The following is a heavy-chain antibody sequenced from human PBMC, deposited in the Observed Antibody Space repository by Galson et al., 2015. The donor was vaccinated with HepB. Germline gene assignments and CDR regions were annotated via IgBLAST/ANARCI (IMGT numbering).Heavy chain of an antibody. V-gene: IGHV2-70*11. J-gene: IGHJ6*02. D-gene: IGHD3-16*02. CDR2: IDWDDDE. CDR1: GFSLRTSGMC. CDR3: ARIRAYYDYVWGSHRPGFGMDV. Sequence: PALVKPTQTLTLTCTFSGFSLRTSGMCVSWIRQPPGKALEWLARIDWDDDEYYTTSLKTRLTISKDTSKNQVVLTMTNMDPVDTATYYCARIRAYYDYVWGSHRPGFGMDVRGQGTTVTVSS.